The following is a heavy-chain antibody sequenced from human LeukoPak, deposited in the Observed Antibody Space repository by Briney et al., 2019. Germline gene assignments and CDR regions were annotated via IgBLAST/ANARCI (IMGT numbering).Heavy chain of an antibody. CDR1: GITLSNYG. CDR2: ISDSGGGT. V-gene: IGHV3-23*01. CDR3: ARRGVVIRVILVGFHKEAYYFDS. J-gene: IGHJ4*02. D-gene: IGHD3-22*01. Sequence: GGSLRLSCAVSGITLSNYGMSWVRQAPGKGLEWVAGISDSGGGTNYADSVKGRFTISRDNPKNTLYLQMNSLRAEDSAVYFCARRGVVIRVILVGFHKEAYYFDSWGQGALVTVSS.